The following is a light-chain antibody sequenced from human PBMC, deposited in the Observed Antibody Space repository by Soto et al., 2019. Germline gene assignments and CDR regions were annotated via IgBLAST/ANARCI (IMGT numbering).Light chain of an antibody. CDR3: QQYNNWPPIT. Sequence: EIVLTQSPGTLSLSPGERATLSCRASQNVDSNYLAWYQHKPGQAPSIIIFGASGRATGIPDRFSGSGSGTEFTVTIRSLQSEDFAVYYCQQYNNWPPITFGQGTRLKIK. CDR1: QNVDSNY. J-gene: IGKJ5*01. CDR2: GAS. V-gene: IGKV3-20*01.